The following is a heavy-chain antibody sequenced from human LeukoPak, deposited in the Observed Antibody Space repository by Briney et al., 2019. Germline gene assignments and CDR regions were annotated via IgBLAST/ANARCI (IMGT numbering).Heavy chain of an antibody. D-gene: IGHD3-16*02. CDR1: GGTFSSYA. V-gene: IGHV1-46*01. J-gene: IGHJ6*03. CDR3: ARDRGLRLGELSPHYYYYMDV. CDR2: INPSGGST. Sequence: ASVKVSCKASGGTFSSYAISWVRQAPGQGLEWMGIINPSGGSTSYAQKFQGRVTMTRDTSTSTVYMELSSLRSEDTAVYYCARDRGLRLGELSPHYYYYMDVWGKGTTVTISS.